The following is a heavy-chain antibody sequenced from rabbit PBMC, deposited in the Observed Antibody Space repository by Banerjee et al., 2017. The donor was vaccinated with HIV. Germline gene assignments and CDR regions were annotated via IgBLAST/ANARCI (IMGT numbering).Heavy chain of an antibody. J-gene: IGHJ6*01. CDR3: AREGYYGMDL. CDR1: GFTISSRYY. Sequence: QSLEESGGDLVKPGASLTLTCTASGFTISSRYYMCWVRQAPGKGLEWIACIYASNSGNTYYATWAKGRFTIAKTSSTTVTLQMTSLTAADTATYFCAREGYYGMDLWGQGTLVTVS. V-gene: IGHV1S40*01. CDR2: IYASNSGNT.